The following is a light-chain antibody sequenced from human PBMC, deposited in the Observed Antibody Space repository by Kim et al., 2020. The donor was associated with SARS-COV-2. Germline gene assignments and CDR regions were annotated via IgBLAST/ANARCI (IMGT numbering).Light chain of an antibody. V-gene: IGLV2-14*03. CDR3: TSYTSSNHVA. CDR1: SSDVGGYNY. Sequence: QSALTQPASVSGSPGQSIAISCTGTSSDVGGYNYVSWYQQHPGKVPKLMIFDVTNRPSGVSDRFSGSKSGNTASLTISGLQADDEADYYCTSYTSSNHVAFGGGTQLTVL. CDR2: DVT. J-gene: IGLJ3*02.